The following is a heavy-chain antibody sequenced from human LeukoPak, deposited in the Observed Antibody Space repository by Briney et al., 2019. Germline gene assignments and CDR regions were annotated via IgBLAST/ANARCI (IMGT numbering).Heavy chain of an antibody. CDR3: ARDQEGFDY. CDR1: GCTFTSNY. CDR2: IYPRDGST. V-gene: IGHV1-46*01. J-gene: IGHJ4*02. Sequence: ASVKVSCTASGCTFTSNYIHWVRQAPGQGLEWMGMIYPRDGSTSYAQKFQGRVTVTRDTSTSTVHMELSGLRSEDTAVYYCARDQEGFDYWGQGTLVSVSS.